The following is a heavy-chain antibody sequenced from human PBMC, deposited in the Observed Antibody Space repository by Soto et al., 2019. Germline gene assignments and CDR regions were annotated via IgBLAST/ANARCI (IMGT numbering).Heavy chain of an antibody. J-gene: IGHJ6*03. CDR1: GFTFSRHS. CDR2: IETSSSAT. Sequence: EVQLVASGGGLVQAGGSLRLSCAASGFTFSRHSMIWVRQVPGKGLEWVALIETSSSATYFADSVKVRFSISRDNAKKSLYLQMTSLRAEDAAVYYCARGHPRIMFRGHYDYMDVLGKWTTVTVSS. CDR3: ARGHPRIMFRGHYDYMDV. D-gene: IGHD3-10*01. V-gene: IGHV3-48*01.